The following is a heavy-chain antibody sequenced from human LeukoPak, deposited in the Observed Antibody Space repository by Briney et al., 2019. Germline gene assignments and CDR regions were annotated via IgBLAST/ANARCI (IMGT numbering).Heavy chain of an antibody. Sequence: GGSLRLSCAASGFTFSSYSMNWVRQAPGKGLEWVSYISSSSSTIYYADSVKGRFTISRDNAKNSLYLQMNSLRAEDTAVYYCAKTRSRNMITFGGVENWFDPRGQGTLVTVSS. D-gene: IGHD3-16*01. CDR1: GFTFSSYS. CDR2: ISSSSSTI. CDR3: AKTRSRNMITFGGVENWFDP. J-gene: IGHJ5*02. V-gene: IGHV3-48*01.